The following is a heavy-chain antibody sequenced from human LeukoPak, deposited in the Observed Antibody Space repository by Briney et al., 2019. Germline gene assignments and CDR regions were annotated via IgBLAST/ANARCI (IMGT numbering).Heavy chain of an antibody. V-gene: IGHV3-21*01. J-gene: IGHJ4*02. CDR3: ARLGSSWHIDY. D-gene: IGHD6-13*01. CDR2: ISSSSTYI. Sequence: PGGSLRLSCAASGFTFSSYSMTWVRQAPGKGLEWVSSISSSSTYIKYADSVRGRFTISRDNAKNSLFLQMNSLRAEDTAVYYCARLGSSWHIDYWGQGTLVTVSS. CDR1: GFTFSSYS.